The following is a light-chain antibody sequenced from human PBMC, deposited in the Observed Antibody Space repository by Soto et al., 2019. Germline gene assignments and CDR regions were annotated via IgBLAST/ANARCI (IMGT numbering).Light chain of an antibody. CDR3: RPYAGSSTSSYV. V-gene: IGLV2-23*01. Sequence: QSALTQPASVSGSPGQSVTISCTGTSSDVRSYNLVSWYQQHPGKAPKLMIYEGSKRPSGVSNRFSGSKSGNTASLTISGLQSEVEADYYCRPYAGSSTSSYVFGTGTKVTVL. CDR2: EGS. CDR1: SSDVRSYNL. J-gene: IGLJ1*01.